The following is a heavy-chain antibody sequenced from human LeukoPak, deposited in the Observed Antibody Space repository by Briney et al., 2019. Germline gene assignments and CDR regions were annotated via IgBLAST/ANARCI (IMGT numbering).Heavy chain of an antibody. CDR2: INEDGSEK. CDR3: ARRSPLTTRTFFDH. D-gene: IGHD4-11*01. CDR1: GFTFSSYW. J-gene: IGHJ4*02. Sequence: GGSVRLSCAASGFTFSSYWMSWDRQAPGKGLEWVANINEDGSEKYYVDSVKGRFTISRDNAKNSLYLQMNSLRAEDTAVYYCARRSPLTTRTFFDHWGQGTVDPVSS. V-gene: IGHV3-7*05.